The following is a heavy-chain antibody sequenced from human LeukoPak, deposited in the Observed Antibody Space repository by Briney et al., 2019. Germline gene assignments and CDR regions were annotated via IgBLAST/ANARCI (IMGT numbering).Heavy chain of an antibody. J-gene: IGHJ5*02. CDR3: ARNLSPQYCSGGSCYAANWFDR. CDR2: INSDGSST. CDR1: GFTFSSYW. V-gene: IGHV3-74*01. D-gene: IGHD2-15*01. Sequence: PGGSLRLSCAASGFTFSSYWMHWVRHAPGKGLVWVSRINSDGSSTSYADSVKGRFTISRDNAKNTLYRQMNSLRAEDTAVYYCARNLSPQYCSGGSCYAANWFDRWGQGTLVAVSS.